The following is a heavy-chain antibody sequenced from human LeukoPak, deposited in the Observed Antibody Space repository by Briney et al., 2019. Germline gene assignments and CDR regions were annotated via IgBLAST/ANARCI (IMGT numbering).Heavy chain of an antibody. CDR3: ARDGIAAAPGEGY. D-gene: IGHD6-13*01. V-gene: IGHV1-18*01. Sequence: ASVKVSCKASGYTFTSYGISWVRQAPGQGLEWMGWISAYNGNTNYAQKLQGRVTITADKSTSTAYMELSSLRSEDTAVYYCARDGIAAAPGEGYWGQGTLVTVSS. CDR1: GYTFTSYG. J-gene: IGHJ4*02. CDR2: ISAYNGNT.